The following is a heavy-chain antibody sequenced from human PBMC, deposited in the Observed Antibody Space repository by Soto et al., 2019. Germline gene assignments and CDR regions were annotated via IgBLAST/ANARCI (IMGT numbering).Heavy chain of an antibody. CDR3: ARGSPPDY. J-gene: IGHJ4*02. V-gene: IGHV3-33*01. CDR1: GFTFSSYG. Sequence: QVQLVESGGGVVQPGRSLRLSCAASGFTFSSYGMHWVRQAPGKGLEWVTVIWYDGSNKHYADSVKGRFTISRDNSKNMVSLQMNSLIVEDTAVYYCARGSPPDYWGQGTLVTVSS. CDR2: IWYDGSNK.